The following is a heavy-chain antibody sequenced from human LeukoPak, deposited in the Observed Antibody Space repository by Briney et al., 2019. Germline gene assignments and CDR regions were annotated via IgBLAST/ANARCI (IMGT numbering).Heavy chain of an antibody. CDR2: IKQDGSGN. D-gene: IGHD4-17*01. CDR3: ARIGRDYGDYFDY. Sequence: GGSLRLSCAASGFTFSTYWMSWVRQAPGRGLEWVANIKQDGSGNSYVDSVKGRFTISRDNAKNSLFLQMNSLRAEDTAVYYCARIGRDYGDYFDYWGQGTLVTVSS. CDR1: GFTFSTYW. V-gene: IGHV3-7*05. J-gene: IGHJ4*02.